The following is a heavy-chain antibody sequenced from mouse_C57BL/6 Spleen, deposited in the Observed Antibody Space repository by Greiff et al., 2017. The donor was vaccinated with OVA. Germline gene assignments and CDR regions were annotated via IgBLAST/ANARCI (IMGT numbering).Heavy chain of an antibody. J-gene: IGHJ4*01. CDR2: IRSKSNNYAT. Sequence: EVQLVESGGGLVQPKGSLKLSCAASGFSFNTYAMNWVRQAPGTGLEWVARIRSKSNNYATYYADSVKDRFTISRDDSESMLYLQMNNLKTEDTAMYYCVRSDYDNAMDYWGQGTSVTVSS. CDR1: GFSFNTYA. D-gene: IGHD2-4*01. CDR3: VRSDYDNAMDY. V-gene: IGHV10-1*01.